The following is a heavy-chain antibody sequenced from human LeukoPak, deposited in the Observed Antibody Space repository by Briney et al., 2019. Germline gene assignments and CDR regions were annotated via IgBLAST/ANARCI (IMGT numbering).Heavy chain of an antibody. CDR1: GGSFSGYY. J-gene: IGHJ6*03. CDR3: ARLRIGYYYYYMDV. Sequence: SETLSLTCAVYGGSFSGYYWSWIRQPPGKGLEWIGEINHSGSTNYNPSLKSRVTISVDTSKNQFSLKLSSVTAPDTAVYYCARLRIGYYYYYMDVWGKGTTVTVSS. CDR2: INHSGST. D-gene: IGHD1-14*01. V-gene: IGHV4-34*01.